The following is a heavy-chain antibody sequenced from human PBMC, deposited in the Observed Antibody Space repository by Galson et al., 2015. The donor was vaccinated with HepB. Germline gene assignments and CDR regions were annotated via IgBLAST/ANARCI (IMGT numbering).Heavy chain of an antibody. J-gene: IGHJ2*01. Sequence: SVKVSCKASGYTFTGYYIHWVRQAPGQGLEWMGRINPNSGGTNYAQKFQGRVTMTRDTSISTAYMEVNRLRSDDTAVYYCARESVPGPLTGGWYFDLWGRGTQVTVSS. V-gene: IGHV1-2*06. CDR2: INPNSGGT. CDR3: ARESVPGPLTGGWYFDL. D-gene: IGHD7-27*01. CDR1: GYTFTGYY.